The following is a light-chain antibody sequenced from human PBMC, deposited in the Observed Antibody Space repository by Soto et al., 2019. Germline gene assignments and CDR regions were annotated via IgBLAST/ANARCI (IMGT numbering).Light chain of an antibody. CDR2: EVT. Sequence: QSALTQPPSASGSPGQSVTISCTGTSSDVGGYKYVSWYQQHPGKAPKLMIFEVTKRHTRVPDRFSGSKSGNTASLTVSGLQAEDEADYYYSSYAGINNLGVFGTGTKLTVL. CDR1: SSDVGGYKY. CDR3: SSYAGINNLGV. J-gene: IGLJ1*01. V-gene: IGLV2-8*01.